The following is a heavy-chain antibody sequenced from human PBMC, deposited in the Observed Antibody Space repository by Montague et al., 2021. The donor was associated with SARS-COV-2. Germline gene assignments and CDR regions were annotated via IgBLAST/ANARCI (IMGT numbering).Heavy chain of an antibody. J-gene: IGHJ4*02. CDR2: IHYSEIT. D-gene: IGHD2-2*01. V-gene: IGHV4-39*01. Sequence: SETLSLTCTVSGDSISSGYFYRGWIRQPPGKGLEWVGTIHYSEITXYNPCLKSRVTISVDTSRNQFSLKLSSVTAADTAIYYCARHLAISGPAAVSDYWGQGTLVAVSS. CDR3: ARHLAISGPAAVSDY. CDR1: GDSISSGYFY.